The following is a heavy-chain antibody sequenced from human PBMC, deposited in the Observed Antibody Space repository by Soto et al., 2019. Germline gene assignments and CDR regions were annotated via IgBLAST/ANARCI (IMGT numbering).Heavy chain of an antibody. J-gene: IGHJ6*01. Sequence: ASVKVSCKASGYTFTSYAMHWVRQAPGQRLEWMGWINAGNGNTKYSQKFQGRVTITRDTSASTAYMELSSLRSEDTAVYYCARVSSSELDYYYYGMDVWGQGTTVTVS. V-gene: IGHV1-3*01. CDR2: INAGNGNT. CDR3: ARVSSSELDYYYYGMDV. CDR1: GYTFTSYA. D-gene: IGHD6-13*01.